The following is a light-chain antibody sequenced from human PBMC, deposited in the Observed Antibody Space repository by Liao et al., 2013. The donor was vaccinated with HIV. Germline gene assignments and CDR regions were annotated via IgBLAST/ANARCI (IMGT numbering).Light chain of an antibody. CDR2: QDT. Sequence: SYELTQPPSVSVSPGQTASITCSGDKLGDKYACWYQQKPGQSPVLVIYQDTKRPSGIPERFSGSNSGNTATLTISGTQAMDEADYYCQAWDSATDLQVFGGGTKLTVL. CDR3: QAWDSATDLQV. J-gene: IGLJ3*02. CDR1: KLGDKY. V-gene: IGLV3-1*01.